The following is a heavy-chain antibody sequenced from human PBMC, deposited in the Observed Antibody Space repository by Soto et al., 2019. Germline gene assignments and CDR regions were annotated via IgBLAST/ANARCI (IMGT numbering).Heavy chain of an antibody. CDR1: GFTVSSNY. J-gene: IGHJ4*02. Sequence: TGGSLRLSCAASGFTVSSNYMSWVRQAPGKGLEWVSVIYSGGSTYYADSVKGRFTISRDNSKNTLYLQMNSLRAEDTAVYYCARDVTRTIYYYDSSGYPGYWGQGTLVTVSS. V-gene: IGHV3-53*05. CDR3: ARDVTRTIYYYDSSGYPGY. CDR2: IYSGGST. D-gene: IGHD3-22*01.